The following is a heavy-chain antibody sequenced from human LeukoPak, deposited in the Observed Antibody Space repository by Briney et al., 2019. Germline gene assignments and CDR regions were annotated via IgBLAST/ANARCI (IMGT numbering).Heavy chain of an antibody. CDR3: AIPDLGYSGTYYYGMDV. CDR2: INPSGGST. J-gene: IGHJ6*02. D-gene: IGHD6-13*01. Sequence: ASVKVSCKASGYTFTSYYMHWVRQAPGQGLEWMGIINPSGGSTSYAQKFQGRVTMTRDTSTSTVYMELSSLRSEDTAVYYCAIPDLGYSGTYYYGMDVWGQGTTVTVSS. V-gene: IGHV1-46*01. CDR1: GYTFTSYY.